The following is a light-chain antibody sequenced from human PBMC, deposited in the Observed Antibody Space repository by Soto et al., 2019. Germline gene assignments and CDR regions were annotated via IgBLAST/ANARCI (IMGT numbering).Light chain of an antibody. V-gene: IGLV1-36*01. CDR1: SSNIGNNA. J-gene: IGLJ7*01. CDR3: AVWDDSLNGRV. Sequence: QSVLTQPPSVSEAPRQRVTISCSGSSSNIGNNAVNWYQQLPGKAPKLLIYYDDLLPSGVSDRFSGSKSGTSASLAISGLQSEDEADYYCAVWDDSLNGRVFGEGTQLTVL. CDR2: YDD.